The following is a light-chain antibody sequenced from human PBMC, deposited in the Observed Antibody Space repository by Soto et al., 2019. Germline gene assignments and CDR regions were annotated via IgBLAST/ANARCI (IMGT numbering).Light chain of an antibody. CDR3: HQYGSSPQA. V-gene: IGKV3-20*01. Sequence: EIVLTQSPGTLSLSPGERVTISCRASQSVTRSFFAWYQQKPGQAPRLLIYGASSRATGLPDRFSGSGSGTEFTLTISRLEPEDFAVYYCHQYGSSPQAFGPGTKVYIK. CDR2: GAS. J-gene: IGKJ3*01. CDR1: QSVTRSF.